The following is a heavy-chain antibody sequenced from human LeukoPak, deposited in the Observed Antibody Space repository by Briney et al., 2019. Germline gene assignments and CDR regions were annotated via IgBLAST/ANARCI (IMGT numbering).Heavy chain of an antibody. J-gene: IGHJ4*02. CDR3: AKARGSEIAAATNY. D-gene: IGHD6-13*01. CDR2: ISGSGAST. CDR1: GFTFSSYA. Sequence: GASLRLSCAASGFTFSSYAMSWVRQAPGKGLEWVSVISGSGASTYYADSVKGRFTISRDNSNNTMYLQINSLRAEDTAVYYCAKARGSEIAAATNYWGQGALVTVSS. V-gene: IGHV3-23*01.